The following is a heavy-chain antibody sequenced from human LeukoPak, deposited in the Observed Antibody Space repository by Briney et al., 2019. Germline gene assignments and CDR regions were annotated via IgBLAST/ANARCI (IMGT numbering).Heavy chain of an antibody. CDR1: SGSISGYY. CDR2: IYYSETT. Sequence: SETLSLTCTVSSGSISGYYWSWIRQPPGKGLEWIAYIYYSETTNYNPPPNSRVTISLDTSKRQFSLKLSSVTAADTAVYYCARHVLTAGAIEWGQGTLVTVSS. V-gene: IGHV4-59*08. CDR3: ARHVLTAGAIE. D-gene: IGHD1-26*01. J-gene: IGHJ4*02.